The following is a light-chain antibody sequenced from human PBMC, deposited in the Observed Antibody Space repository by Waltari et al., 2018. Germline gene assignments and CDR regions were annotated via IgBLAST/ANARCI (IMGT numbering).Light chain of an antibody. CDR3: QVWEISRDHYV. CDR2: SDS. J-gene: IGLJ1*01. Sequence: SYVLTQPPSVSVAPGESARITCEGNNIGTKSVHWYQQKPGQAPVLVIYSDSDRPSGIPERCSGANAVNTATLTISRVEAGDEADYYCQVWEISRDHYVFGSGTEVTVL. V-gene: IGLV3-21*01. CDR1: NIGTKS.